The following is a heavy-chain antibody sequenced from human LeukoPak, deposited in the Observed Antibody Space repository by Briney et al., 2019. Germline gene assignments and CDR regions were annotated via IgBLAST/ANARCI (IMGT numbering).Heavy chain of an antibody. J-gene: IGHJ6*04. D-gene: IGHD3-10*01. V-gene: IGHV4-34*01. Sequence: KPSETLSLTCAVYGGSFSGYYWSWLRQPPGKGLEWIGETNHSGSTNYNPSLKSRVTISVDTSKNQFSLKLSSVTAADTAVYYCARVTMVRGVISHYYYGMDVWGKGTTVTVSS. CDR2: TNHSGST. CDR3: ARVTMVRGVISHYYYGMDV. CDR1: GGSFSGYY.